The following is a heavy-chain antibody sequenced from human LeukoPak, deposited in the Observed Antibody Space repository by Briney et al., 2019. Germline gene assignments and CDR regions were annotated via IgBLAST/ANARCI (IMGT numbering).Heavy chain of an antibody. CDR1: GYTFTGYY. J-gene: IGHJ4*02. D-gene: IGHD3-10*01. CDR3: ARTAFRVTMVRGARYYFDY. V-gene: IGHV1-2*02. CDR2: DNPNSGGT. Sequence: ASVKVSCKASGYTFTGYYMHWVRQAPGQGLEWMGWDNPNSGGTNYAQKFQGRVTMTRDTSISTAYMELSRLRSDDTAVYYCARTAFRVTMVRGARYYFDYWGQGTLVTVSS.